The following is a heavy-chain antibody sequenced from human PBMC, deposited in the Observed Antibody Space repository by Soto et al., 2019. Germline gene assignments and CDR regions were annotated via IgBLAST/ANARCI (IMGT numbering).Heavy chain of an antibody. Sequence: QVQLVQSGAEVKKPGSSVKVSCKASGGTFSSYAISWVRQAPGQGLEWMGGIIPIFGTANYAQKFQGRVTITADESTSTAYLEVSSRRSEDTAVYYCARHYDSSGYYAGTYYYGMDVWGQGTTVTVSS. CDR3: ARHYDSSGYYAGTYYYGMDV. J-gene: IGHJ6*02. D-gene: IGHD3-22*01. V-gene: IGHV1-69*01. CDR2: IIPIFGTA. CDR1: GGTFSSYA.